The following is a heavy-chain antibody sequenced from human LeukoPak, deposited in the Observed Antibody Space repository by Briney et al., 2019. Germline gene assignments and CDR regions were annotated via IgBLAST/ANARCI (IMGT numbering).Heavy chain of an antibody. Sequence: GGSLRLSCAAAGLTFSSSWMHWVRQAPGEGLVWVSRINPDGSLTNYADSVKGRFTISRDNAKNTLYLQMNSLRVEDTAVYFCTRALGGQYGHWGQGTLVIVSS. D-gene: IGHD7-27*01. J-gene: IGHJ4*02. V-gene: IGHV3-74*01. CDR3: TRALGGQYGH. CDR2: INPDGSLT. CDR1: GLTFSSSW.